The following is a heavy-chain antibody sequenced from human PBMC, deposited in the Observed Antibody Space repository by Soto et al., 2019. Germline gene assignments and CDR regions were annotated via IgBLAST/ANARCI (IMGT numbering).Heavy chain of an antibody. CDR1: GFSVSSNY. J-gene: IGHJ4*02. CDR3: AILSN. D-gene: IGHD4-4*01. CDR2: IYSDGTT. V-gene: IGHV3-53*01. Sequence: PGGSLRLSCAASGFSVSSNYMNWVRQAPGKGLEWLSIIYSDGTTAYADSVKGRFTISRDNFKNTLYLQMNNLGAEDTAVYYCAILSNWGQGTLVTVSS.